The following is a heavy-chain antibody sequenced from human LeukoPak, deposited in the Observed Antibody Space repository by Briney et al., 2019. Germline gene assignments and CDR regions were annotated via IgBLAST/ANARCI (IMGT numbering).Heavy chain of an antibody. CDR1: GFTFSSYA. D-gene: IGHD3-16*01. CDR3: AKFGDGVLGRPYDAFDI. V-gene: IGHV3-23*01. CDR2: ISGSGGST. J-gene: IGHJ3*02. Sequence: GGSLRLSCAASGFTFSSYAMSWVRQAPGKGLEWVSAISGSGGSTYYADSVKGRFTISRDNSKNTLYLQMSSLRAEDTAVYYCAKFGDGVLGRPYDAFDIWGQGTMVTVSS.